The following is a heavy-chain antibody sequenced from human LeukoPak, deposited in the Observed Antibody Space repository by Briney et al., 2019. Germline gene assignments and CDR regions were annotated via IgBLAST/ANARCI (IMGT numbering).Heavy chain of an antibody. D-gene: IGHD3-3*01. Sequence: PGGSLRLSCAASGFTFSSYAMSWVRQAPGKGLEWVSAISGSGGSTYYADSVKGRFTISRDNSKNTLYLQMNSLRAEDTAVYYCARGPGLYDFWSGYLGYWGQGTLVTVSS. CDR1: GFTFSSYA. V-gene: IGHV3-23*01. J-gene: IGHJ4*02. CDR2: ISGSGGST. CDR3: ARGPGLYDFWSGYLGY.